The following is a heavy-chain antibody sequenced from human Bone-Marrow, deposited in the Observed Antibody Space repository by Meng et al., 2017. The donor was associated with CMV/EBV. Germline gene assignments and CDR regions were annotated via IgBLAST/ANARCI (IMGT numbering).Heavy chain of an antibody. CDR3: ARGRLDY. J-gene: IGHJ4*02. CDR1: GGSFSGYY. V-gene: IGHV4-34*01. Sequence: SETLSLTCAVYGGSFSGYYWSWIRQPPGKGLEWIGEINHSGSTNYNPSLKSRVTISVDTSKNQFSLKLSSVTAADTAVYYCARGRLDYWGQGTLVTSSS. CDR2: INHSGST.